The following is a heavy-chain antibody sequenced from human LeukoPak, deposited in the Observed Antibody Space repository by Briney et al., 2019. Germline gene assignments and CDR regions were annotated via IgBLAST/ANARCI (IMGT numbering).Heavy chain of an antibody. CDR3: ARNILFAFDI. CDR1: GLTVSSSY. V-gene: IGHV3-53*01. CDR2: IYNDGST. J-gene: IGHJ3*02. Sequence: GGSLRLSCAASGLTVSSSYMSRVRQAPGKGLEWVSIIYNDGSTYYADSMKGRFTISRDNSKDTLYLQVNSLRAEDTAMYYCARNILFAFDIWGQGTMVTVSS.